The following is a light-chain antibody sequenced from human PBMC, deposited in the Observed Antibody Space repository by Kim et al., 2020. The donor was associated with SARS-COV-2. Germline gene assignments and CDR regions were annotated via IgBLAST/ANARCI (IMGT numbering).Light chain of an antibody. CDR1: QGISTH. CDR3: QQLHSYPIT. CDR2: AAS. J-gene: IGKJ5*01. Sequence: AYVGDRVTITCRASQGISTHLAWYQQKPGRAPKLLIYAASTLQSGVPSRFSGSGSGTDFTLTISSLQPEDFATYYCQQLHSYPITFGQGTRLEIK. V-gene: IGKV1-9*01.